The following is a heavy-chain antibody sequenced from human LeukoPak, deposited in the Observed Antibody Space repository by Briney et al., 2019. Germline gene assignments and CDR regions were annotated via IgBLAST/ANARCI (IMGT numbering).Heavy chain of an antibody. CDR1: GYTFTSYG. CDR2: ISAYNGNT. D-gene: IGHD3-9*01. J-gene: IGHJ4*02. Sequence: GASVTVSCKASGYTFTSYGISWVRQAPGQGVEWMGRISAYNGNTNYAQKLQGRVTITTDTSTSTAYMELRSLRSDDTAVYYCARQVYAYYDILTGYSGQPYYFDYWGQGTLATVSS. V-gene: IGHV1-18*01. CDR3: ARQVYAYYDILTGYSGQPYYFDY.